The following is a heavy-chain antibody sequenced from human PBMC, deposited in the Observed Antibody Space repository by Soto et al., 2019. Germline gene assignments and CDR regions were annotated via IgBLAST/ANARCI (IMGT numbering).Heavy chain of an antibody. J-gene: IGHJ4*02. V-gene: IGHV6-1*01. D-gene: IGHD1-26*01. Sequence: PSQTLSLTCAIPGDSVFSSTVAWNWTRQSPSRGLEWLGRTYYRSKWYNDSPFSVKSRLIISPDTSKNKFSLRLTSLTPDDTAVYYCARETVVGGIDFDYWGQGTLVTVSS. CDR3: ARETVVGGIDFDY. CDR2: TYYRSKWYN. CDR1: GDSVFSSTVA.